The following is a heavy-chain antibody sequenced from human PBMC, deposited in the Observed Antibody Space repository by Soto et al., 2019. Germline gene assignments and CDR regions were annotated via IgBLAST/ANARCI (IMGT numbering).Heavy chain of an antibody. Sequence: QVQLQESGPGLVKPSQTLSLTCTVSGGSISSGGYYWSWIRQHPGKGLEWIGYIYYSGSTYYNPSPXSXXTTAGDTSKHQFSLQRSSVTAQDPAVYYCARAVIHWGHGALVTVSS. CDR3: ARAVIH. CDR1: GGSISSGGYY. D-gene: IGHD2-21*01. J-gene: IGHJ4*01. CDR2: IYYSGST. V-gene: IGHV4-31*03.